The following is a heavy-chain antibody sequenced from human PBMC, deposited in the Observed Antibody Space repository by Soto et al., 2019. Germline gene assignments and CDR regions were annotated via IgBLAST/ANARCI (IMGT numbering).Heavy chain of an antibody. CDR1: GFTFSTYG. D-gene: IGHD6-13*01. Sequence: QVQLVESGGGVVQPGRSLRLSCATSGFTFSTYGMHWVRQAPGKGLEWVAVIWYDGSNKYYADSVKDRFTISRDNSKNTLYLQMNSLGAEDTAVYYCARPIAAAGTRNYYYSGMDVRGQGTTVTVSS. J-gene: IGHJ6*02. CDR2: IWYDGSNK. CDR3: ARPIAAAGTRNYYYSGMDV. V-gene: IGHV3-33*01.